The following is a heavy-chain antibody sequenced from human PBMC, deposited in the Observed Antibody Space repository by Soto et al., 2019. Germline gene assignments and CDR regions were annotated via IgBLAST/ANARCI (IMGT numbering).Heavy chain of an antibody. V-gene: IGHV4-59*01. CDR1: GASISRYY. CDR3: ARERKDIVGATENYFDY. D-gene: IGHD1-26*01. J-gene: IGHJ4*02. CDR2: IYYSGST. Sequence: QVQLQESGPGLVKPSETLSLTCTVSGASISRYYWSWIRQPPGKGLDWIGYIYYSGSTNYNPSLKSRVTISVDTSKNQFSLKLSSVTAADTGVEYCARERKDIVGATENYFDYWGQGTLVTVSS.